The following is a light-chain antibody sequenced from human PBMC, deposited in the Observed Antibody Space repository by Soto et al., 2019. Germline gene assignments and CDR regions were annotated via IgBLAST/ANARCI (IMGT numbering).Light chain of an antibody. Sequence: DIQLTQSPSPLSASVGDRVTITCRASQDIGNFLAWYQQKPGKVPKLLIYSASTLQPGVPSRLSGSGSGTDFTLTISSLQPEDVATYYCQRFAGAPLTFGPGTKVDIK. CDR2: SAS. CDR1: QDIGNF. CDR3: QRFAGAPLT. J-gene: IGKJ3*01. V-gene: IGKV1-27*01.